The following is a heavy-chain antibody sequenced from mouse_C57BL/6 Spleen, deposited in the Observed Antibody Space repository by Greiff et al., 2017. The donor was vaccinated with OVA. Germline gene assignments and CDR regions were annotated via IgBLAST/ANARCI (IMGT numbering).Heavy chain of an antibody. V-gene: IGHV1-82*01. J-gene: IGHJ2*01. D-gene: IGHD2-12*01. CDR1: GYAFSSSW. Sequence: QVQLQQSGPELVKPGASVKISCKASGYAFSSSWMNWVKQRPGKGLEWIGRIYPGDGDTNYNGKFKGKATLTADKSSSTAYMQLSSLTSEDSAVYFCARWDYKEGFDYWGQGTTLTVSS. CDR3: ARWDYKEGFDY. CDR2: IYPGDGDT.